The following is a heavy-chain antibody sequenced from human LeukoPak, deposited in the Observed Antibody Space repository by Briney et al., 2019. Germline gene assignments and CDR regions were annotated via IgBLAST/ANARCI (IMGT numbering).Heavy chain of an antibody. Sequence: SETLSLTCAVSGGSISSSNWWSGVRQPPGRGLRGCGKIYHSGGTYYNPSLKRRVTISVDKSENQFCLKLSTVTAADTAVYYCARGYYFDYWGQGTLVTVSS. CDR2: IYHSGGT. CDR3: ARGYYFDY. V-gene: IGHV4-4*02. J-gene: IGHJ4*02. D-gene: IGHD3-22*01. CDR1: GGSISSSNW.